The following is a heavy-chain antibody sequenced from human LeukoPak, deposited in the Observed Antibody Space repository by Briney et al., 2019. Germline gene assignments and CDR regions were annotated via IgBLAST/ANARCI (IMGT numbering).Heavy chain of an antibody. J-gene: IGHJ4*02. CDR3: ARAGVATWQY. CDR2: IYHSGGT. V-gene: IGHV4-38-2*02. D-gene: IGHD5-12*01. Sequence: SETLSLTCTVSIYSISSGYYWGWIRQPPGKGLEWIGSIYHSGGTYYNPSLKSRVTISVDTSKNQFSLRLSTVTAADTAVYYCARAGVATWQYWGQGTLVTVSS. CDR1: IYSISSGYY.